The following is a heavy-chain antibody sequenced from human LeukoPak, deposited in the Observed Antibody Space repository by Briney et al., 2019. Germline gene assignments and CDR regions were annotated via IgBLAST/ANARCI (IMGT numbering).Heavy chain of an antibody. J-gene: IGHJ4*02. CDR2: ISSSSSYI. D-gene: IGHD2-2*01. Sequence: GGSLRLSCAASGFTFSSYSMNWVRQAPGKGLEWVSSISSSSSYIYYADSVKGRFTISRDNAKNSLYLQMNSLRAEDTAVYFCARGGSSNFPFDYWGQGTLVTVSS. V-gene: IGHV3-21*01. CDR1: GFTFSSYS. CDR3: ARGGSSNFPFDY.